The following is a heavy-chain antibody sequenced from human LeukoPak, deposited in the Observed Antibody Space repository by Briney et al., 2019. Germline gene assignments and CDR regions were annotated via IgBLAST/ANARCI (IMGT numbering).Heavy chain of an antibody. Sequence: SETLSLTCAVSGYSISSGYYWGWIRQPPGKGLEWIGSIYHSGSTYYNPSLKSRVTISVDTSKNQFSLKLSSVTAADTAVYYCAREGEGYYDSSGYYQMFDYWGQGTLVTVSS. CDR1: GYSISSGYY. V-gene: IGHV4-38-2*02. CDR2: IYHSGST. D-gene: IGHD3-22*01. J-gene: IGHJ4*02. CDR3: AREGEGYYDSSGYYQMFDY.